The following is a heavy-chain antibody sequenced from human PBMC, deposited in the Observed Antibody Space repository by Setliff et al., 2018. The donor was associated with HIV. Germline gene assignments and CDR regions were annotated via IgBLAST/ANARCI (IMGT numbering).Heavy chain of an antibody. V-gene: IGHV4-39*01. CDR1: GDTDFY. J-gene: IGHJ3*02. CDR3: VRHNPTVVTDGYDI. D-gene: IGHD2-21*02. Sequence: SETLSLTCTVSGDTDFYWSWIRQPPGRGLEWIGSVSYTGRTYYNPSLKSRVTISIDTSRNQFSLNLSAVTAADTAVYYCVRHNPTVVTDGYDIWGQGTKVTVSS. CDR2: VSYTGRT.